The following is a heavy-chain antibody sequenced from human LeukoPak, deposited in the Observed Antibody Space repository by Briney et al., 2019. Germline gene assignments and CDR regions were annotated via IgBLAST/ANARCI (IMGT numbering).Heavy chain of an antibody. V-gene: IGHV1-3*01. D-gene: IGHD1-26*01. Sequence: ASVKVSCKASGYTFTSYAMHWVRQAPGQRLEWMGWINAGNGNTKYSQKFQGRVTITRDTSASTAYMELSSLRSEDTAAYYCARGLGGSYLPNWFDPWGQGTLVTVSS. CDR3: ARGLGGSYLPNWFDP. CDR2: INAGNGNT. J-gene: IGHJ5*02. CDR1: GYTFTSYA.